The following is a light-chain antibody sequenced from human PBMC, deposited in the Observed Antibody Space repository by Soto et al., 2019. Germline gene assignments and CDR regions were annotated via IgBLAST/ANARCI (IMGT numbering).Light chain of an antibody. CDR2: GAS. V-gene: IGKV3-15*01. CDR3: QKYNDWPPD. CDR1: QSVDGY. J-gene: IGKJ4*01. Sequence: EVVMTHSPGTLSVSLVEIATLSCRASQSVDGYLAWYQQKPGQAPRLLIYGASTRATGVTARFRGGGSGTEFTLTIDSLQSEDFAVYYCQKYNDWPPDFGGGTKVDIK.